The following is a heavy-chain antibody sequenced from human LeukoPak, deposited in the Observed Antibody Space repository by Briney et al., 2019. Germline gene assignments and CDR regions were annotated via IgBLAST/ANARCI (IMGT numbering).Heavy chain of an antibody. D-gene: IGHD4-23*01. CDR3: ARVGSVVTRNYYYYYMDV. CDR1: GGTFSSYA. Sequence: EASVKVSCKASGGTFSSYAISWVRQAPGQGLEWMGGIIPIFGTANYAQKFQGRVTITADKSTSTAYMELSSLRSEDTAVYYCARVGSVVTRNYYYYYMDVWGKGTTVTISS. V-gene: IGHV1-69*06. CDR2: IIPIFGTA. J-gene: IGHJ6*03.